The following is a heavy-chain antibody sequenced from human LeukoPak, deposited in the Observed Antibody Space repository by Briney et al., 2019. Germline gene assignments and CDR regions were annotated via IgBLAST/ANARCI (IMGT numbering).Heavy chain of an antibody. CDR3: ARAPLDRIGFYSD. D-gene: IGHD3-22*01. V-gene: IGHV3-53*04. Sequence: GGSLRLSCAASGFTVSSNYMTWVRQAPGKGLDWVSVIYSGGSTYYADAVKGRFTISRHDSQNTLYLQMNGLRAEDTAVYYCARAPLDRIGFYSDGGQGTLVTVSA. CDR2: IYSGGST. CDR1: GFTVSSNY. J-gene: IGHJ4*02.